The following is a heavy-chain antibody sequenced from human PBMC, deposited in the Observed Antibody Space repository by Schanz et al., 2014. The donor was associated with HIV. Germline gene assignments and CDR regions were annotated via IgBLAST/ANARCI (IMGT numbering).Heavy chain of an antibody. J-gene: IGHJ4*02. CDR1: GGTFSAHA. CDR3: ANSWDWEH. CDR2: MSHDGFSK. V-gene: IGHV3-30-3*01. D-gene: IGHD1-1*01. Sequence: QVQLVESGGGLVLPGTSLRLSCAASGGTFSAHAFHWVRQAPGKGLDWVAAMSHDGFSKYFSDSVKGRFTISRDNSKNRLYLQMNSLRAEDTAVYYCANSWDWEHWGQGTLVTVSS.